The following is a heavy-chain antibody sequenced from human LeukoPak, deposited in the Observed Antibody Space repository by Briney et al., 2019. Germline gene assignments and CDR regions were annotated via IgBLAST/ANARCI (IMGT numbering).Heavy chain of an antibody. J-gene: IGHJ4*02. D-gene: IGHD5-12*01. CDR3: ARGGVGGYDYFDS. V-gene: IGHV4-30-4*01. CDR1: GGSIRSDDYY. CDR2: ITYSGST. Sequence: PSQTLALTCTVAGGSIRSDDYYWSWILQPPGKGLEWIGHITYSGSTDYSPSLKSRVSISVDTSKNQFSLSLNSVTVADTAVYYCARGGVGGYDYFDSWGQGTLVTVSS.